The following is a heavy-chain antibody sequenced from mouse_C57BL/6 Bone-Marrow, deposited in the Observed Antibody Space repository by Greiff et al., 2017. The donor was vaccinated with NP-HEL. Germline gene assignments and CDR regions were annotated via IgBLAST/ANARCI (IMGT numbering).Heavy chain of an antibody. D-gene: IGHD1-1*01. Sequence: VQLQESGPGLVQPSQSLSLTCSVTGHSITSGYYWNWIRQFPGKKLEWVGYLSYDGNNNDNTSLKNRICITRGTSKSQFFLKLNSVTTEDTATYYCAREGGYYGSPFAYWGQGTLVTVSA. J-gene: IGHJ3*01. CDR3: AREGGYYGSPFAY. CDR2: LSYDGNN. V-gene: IGHV3-6*01. CDR1: GHSITSGYY.